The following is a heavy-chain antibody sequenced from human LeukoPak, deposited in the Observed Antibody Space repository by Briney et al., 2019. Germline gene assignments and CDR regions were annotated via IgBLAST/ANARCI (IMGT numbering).Heavy chain of an antibody. J-gene: IGHJ4*02. Sequence: ASVKVSCEVSGYTLTELSMHWVRQAPGKGLEWMGGFDPEDGETIYAQKFQGRVTMTEDTSTDTAYMELSSLRSEDTAVYYCATAIFGVVTKPYYFDYWGQGTLVTVSS. V-gene: IGHV1-24*01. CDR1: GYTLTELS. D-gene: IGHD3-3*01. CDR3: ATAIFGVVTKPYYFDY. CDR2: FDPEDGET.